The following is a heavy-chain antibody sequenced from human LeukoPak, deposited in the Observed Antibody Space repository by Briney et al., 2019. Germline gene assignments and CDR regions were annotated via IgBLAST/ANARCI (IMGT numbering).Heavy chain of an antibody. CDR1: GRSISSYD. Sequence: SETLSLTCTASGRSISSYDWSSIRQPPGKGLEWIGHIYGSGSTNYNPSLKSRVTLSVDTSKNQFSLKLSSVTAADTAVYYSAREGTSGTHLNWFDPWGQGTLVTVSS. CDR2: IYGSGST. J-gene: IGHJ5*02. D-gene: IGHD1-1*01. V-gene: IGHV4-59*01. CDR3: AREGTSGTHLNWFDP.